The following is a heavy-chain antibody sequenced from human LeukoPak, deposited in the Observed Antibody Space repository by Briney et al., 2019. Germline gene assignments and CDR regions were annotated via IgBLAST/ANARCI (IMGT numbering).Heavy chain of an antibody. CDR2: IIHSGST. V-gene: IGHV4-34*01. Sequence: PSETLSLTCAVYGGSFSGYYWSWIRQPPGKGLAWIGEIIHSGSTNYNPSSKSRVTILVDKSKNKFSLQLRSLTTAVAAVYYYRRGWFRYYDILTGPPFFEYWGQGTLLTVSS. CDR3: RRGWFRYYDILTGPPFFEY. CDR1: GGSFSGYY. D-gene: IGHD3-9*01. J-gene: IGHJ4*02.